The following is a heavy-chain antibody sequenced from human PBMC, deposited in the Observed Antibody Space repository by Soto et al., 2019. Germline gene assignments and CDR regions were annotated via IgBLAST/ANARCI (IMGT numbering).Heavy chain of an antibody. D-gene: IGHD6-13*01. V-gene: IGHV1-18*01. CDR3: AREAAAERNYYGLDV. Sequence: QVQLVQSGPEVRKPGASVKVSCKASGYIFSRYGISWVRQAPGQGLEWMGWISGYNGNTKFGERVQGRVNVTTDTSTSTAYMELRSLRSDDTAVCYCAREAAAERNYYGLDVWGQGTTVIVSS. CDR2: ISGYNGNT. CDR1: GYIFSRYG. J-gene: IGHJ6*02.